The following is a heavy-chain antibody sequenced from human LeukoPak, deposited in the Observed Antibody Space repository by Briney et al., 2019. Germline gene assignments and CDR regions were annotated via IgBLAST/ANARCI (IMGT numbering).Heavy chain of an antibody. CDR2: INHSGDT. CDR3: ARSFYDSRGYYIDY. V-gene: IGHV4-34*01. CDR1: GGSFNGYY. D-gene: IGHD3-22*01. Sequence: PSETLSLTCTVHGGSFNGYYWSWIRQPPGKGLEWIGEINHSGDTNHNPSLQSRVTISLDTSKNQFSLEVNSVTAADTAVYYCARSFYDSRGYYIDYWGQGTLVTVSS. J-gene: IGHJ4*02.